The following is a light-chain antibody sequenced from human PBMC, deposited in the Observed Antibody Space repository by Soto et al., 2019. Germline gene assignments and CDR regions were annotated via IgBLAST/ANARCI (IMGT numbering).Light chain of an antibody. V-gene: IGKV3-11*01. CDR3: QQRSNWPWT. CDR2: EAS. CDR1: QSVSSY. J-gene: IGKJ1*01. Sequence: EIVLTQSPATLSLSPGERATLSCRASQSVSSYLAWYQQKPGQAPRLLIYEASNRATGIPARFSGSGSGTDFTLTISILAPEDFAVYDCQQRSNWPWTFGQGTNVEIK.